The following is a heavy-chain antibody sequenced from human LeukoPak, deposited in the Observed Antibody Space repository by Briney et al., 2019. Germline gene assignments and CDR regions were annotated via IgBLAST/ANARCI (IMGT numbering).Heavy chain of an antibody. Sequence: GGSLRLSCAASEFTVSSSYMSWVRQAPGKGLEWVSVIYSGGSTYYADSVKGRFTISRDNSKNTLYLQMNSLRAEDTAVYYCARASIAVAGLYFDYWGQGTLVTVSS. CDR2: IYSGGST. D-gene: IGHD6-19*01. CDR1: EFTVSSSY. V-gene: IGHV3-66*01. CDR3: ARASIAVAGLYFDY. J-gene: IGHJ4*02.